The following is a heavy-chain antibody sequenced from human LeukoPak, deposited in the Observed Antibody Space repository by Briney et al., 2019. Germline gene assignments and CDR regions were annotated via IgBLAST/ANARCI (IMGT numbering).Heavy chain of an antibody. D-gene: IGHD2-15*01. J-gene: IGHJ3*02. CDR1: GGTFSSYA. Sequence: SVKVSCKASGGTFSSYAISWVRQAPGQGLEWMGGIIPIFGTANYAQKFQGRVTITADESTSTAYIELSSLRSEDTAVYYCARDGKGYCSGGSCYNAFDIWGQGTMVTVSS. CDR2: IIPIFGTA. CDR3: ARDGKGYCSGGSCYNAFDI. V-gene: IGHV1-69*01.